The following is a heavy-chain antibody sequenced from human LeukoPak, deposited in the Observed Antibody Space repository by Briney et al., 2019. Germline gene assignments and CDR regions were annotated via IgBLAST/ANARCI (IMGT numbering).Heavy chain of an antibody. J-gene: IGHJ4*02. CDR2: IAYDGRNK. CDR3: AKLIWFGELHDY. D-gene: IGHD3-10*01. Sequence: GGSPRLSCAASGFTSSSYAMSWVRQAPGKGLEWVAVIAYDGRNKDYADSVKGRFTISRDNSKNTLYLQMNSLRAEDTAVYYCAKLIWFGELHDYWGQGTLVTVSS. V-gene: IGHV3-30*18. CDR1: GFTSSSYA.